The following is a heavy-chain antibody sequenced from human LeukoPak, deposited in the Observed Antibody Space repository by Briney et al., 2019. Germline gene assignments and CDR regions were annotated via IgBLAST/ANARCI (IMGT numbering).Heavy chain of an antibody. CDR2: INHSGST. CDR3: ARGLYYYGSGSYVPNWFDP. D-gene: IGHD3-10*01. CDR1: GGSFSGYY. J-gene: IGHJ5*02. V-gene: IGHV4-34*01. Sequence: SETLSLTCAVYGGSFSGYYWSRIRQPPGKGLEWIGEINHSGSTNYNPSLKSRVTISVDTSKNQFSLKLSSVTAADTAVYYCARGLYYYGSGSYVPNWFDPWGQGTLVTVSS.